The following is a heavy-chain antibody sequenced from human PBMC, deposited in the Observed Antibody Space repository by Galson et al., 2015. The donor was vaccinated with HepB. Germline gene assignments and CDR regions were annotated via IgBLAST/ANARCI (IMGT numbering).Heavy chain of an antibody. V-gene: IGHV3-13*01. J-gene: IGHJ4*02. CDR3: AREAARGGFDY. CDR1: GFTFSSYD. CDR2: IGTAGDT. D-gene: IGHD6-13*01. Sequence: SLRLSCAASGFTFSSYDMHWVRQATGKGLEWVSAIGTAGDTYYPGSVKGRFTISRENAKNSLYLQMNSLRAGDTAVYYCAREAARGGFDYWGQGTLVTVSS.